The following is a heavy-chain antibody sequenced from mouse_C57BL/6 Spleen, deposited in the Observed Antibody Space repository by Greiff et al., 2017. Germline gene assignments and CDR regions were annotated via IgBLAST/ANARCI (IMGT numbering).Heavy chain of an antibody. V-gene: IGHV1-61*01. J-gene: IGHJ3*01. CDR2: IYPSDSET. Sequence: QVQLQQPGAELVRPGSSVKLSCKASGYTFTSYWMDWVKQRPGQGLEWIGNIYPSDSETHYNQKFKDKATLTVDKSSSTAYMQLSSLTSEDSAVYYCAIGSGTSFAYWGQGTLVTVSA. D-gene: IGHD4-1*01. CDR1: GYTFTSYW. CDR3: AIGSGTSFAY.